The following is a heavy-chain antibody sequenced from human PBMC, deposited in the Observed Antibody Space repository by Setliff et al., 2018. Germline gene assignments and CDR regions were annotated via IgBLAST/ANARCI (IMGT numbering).Heavy chain of an antibody. CDR1: GYTFTGHY. J-gene: IGHJ6*03. D-gene: IGHD3-10*01. CDR2: IKPNTGGT. Sequence: ASVKVSCKASGYTFTGHYLHWVRQAPGQGLEWMGRIKPNTGGTTYAQKFLGRVTMTGVTSINTTYMELSGLRSDDTAVYYCARTAYYGSGTFPYYYYYYLDVWGKGTTVT. V-gene: IGHV1-2*06. CDR3: ARTAYYGSGTFPYYYYYYLDV.